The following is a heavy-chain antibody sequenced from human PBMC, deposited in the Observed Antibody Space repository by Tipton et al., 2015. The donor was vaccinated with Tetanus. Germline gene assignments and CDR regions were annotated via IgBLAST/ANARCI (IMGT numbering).Heavy chain of an antibody. D-gene: IGHD3/OR15-3a*01. V-gene: IGHV3-53*01. J-gene: IGHJ6*02. CDR2: ISDGGDT. CDR1: GFTVSSYY. CDR3: AKDLHWYGMGV. Sequence: SLRLSCAASGFTVSSYYMIWVRQAPGKGLEWVSTISDGGDTNYADSVKGRFTLSRDNSKNTLSLQMNSLRVEDTAVYYCAKDLHWYGMGVWGQGTKVTVSS.